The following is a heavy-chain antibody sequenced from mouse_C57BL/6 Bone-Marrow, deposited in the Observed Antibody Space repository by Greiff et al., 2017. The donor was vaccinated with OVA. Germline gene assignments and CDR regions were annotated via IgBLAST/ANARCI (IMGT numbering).Heavy chain of an antibody. CDR2: IRNKANGYTT. CDR1: GFTFTDYY. J-gene: IGHJ4*01. V-gene: IGHV7-3*01. Sequence: EVTLMESGGGLVQPGGSLSLSCAASGFTFTDYYMSWVRQPPGKALEWLGFIRNKANGYTTEYSASVKGLFTISRDNSQSILYLQMNALRAEYSATYYCARPSTLYPHYDAMDYWGQGTSVTVSS. CDR3: ARPSTLYPHYDAMDY. D-gene: IGHD2-1*01.